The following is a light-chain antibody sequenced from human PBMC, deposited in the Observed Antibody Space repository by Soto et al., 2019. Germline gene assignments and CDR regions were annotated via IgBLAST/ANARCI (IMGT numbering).Light chain of an antibody. V-gene: IGKV1-39*01. CDR2: AAS. CDR1: QSISSY. CDR3: QQLQTFPLP. J-gene: IGKJ3*01. Sequence: IQLKQSLFSVSASVGARVTITWLASQSISSYLNWYQQKPGKAPKLLIYAASSLQSGVPSRITGSGSGTEFTLTISSLQPEDVTTYYCQQLQTFPLPFGPRTKVDIK.